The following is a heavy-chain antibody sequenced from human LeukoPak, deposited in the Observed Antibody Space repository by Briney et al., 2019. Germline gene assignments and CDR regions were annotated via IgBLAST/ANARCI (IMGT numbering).Heavy chain of an antibody. CDR2: INPNSGVT. V-gene: IGHV1-2*02. D-gene: IGHD3-22*01. Sequence: ASVKVSCKASGYTVTGYYMHWVRQAPGQGLEWMGWINPNSGVTNYAQKLQGRVTMTTDTSTSTAYMELRSLRSDDTAVYYCARSYYYDSSGYYYVWGQGTLVTVSS. CDR1: GYTVTGYY. CDR3: ARSYYYDSSGYYYV. J-gene: IGHJ4*02.